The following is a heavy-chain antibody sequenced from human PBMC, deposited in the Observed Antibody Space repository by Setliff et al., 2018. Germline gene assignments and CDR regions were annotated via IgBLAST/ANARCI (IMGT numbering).Heavy chain of an antibody. Sequence: GGSLRLSCAASGFTVSSNYMSWVRQAPGKGLEWVSVIYSGGGTYYADSVKGRFTISRDNSKNTLYLQMNSLRAEDTAVYYCASNYGLGTHYLDYWGQGTLVTVSS. J-gene: IGHJ4*02. V-gene: IGHV3-53*01. CDR3: ASNYGLGTHYLDY. D-gene: IGHD3-10*01. CDR1: GFTVSSNY. CDR2: IYSGGGT.